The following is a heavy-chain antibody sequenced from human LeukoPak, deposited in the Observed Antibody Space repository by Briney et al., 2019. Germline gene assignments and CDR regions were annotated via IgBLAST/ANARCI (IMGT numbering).Heavy chain of an antibody. CDR3: AANVYYDFWSADCCYFDY. CDR2: IYHSGST. Sequence: SETLSLTCAVSGYSISSGYYWGGIRQPPGKGLEWIGSIYHSGSTYYNPSLKSRVTISVDASKNQFSLKLSSVTAADTAVYYCAANVYYDFWSADCCYFDYWGQGTLVTVSS. CDR1: GYSISSGYY. V-gene: IGHV4-38-2*01. J-gene: IGHJ4*02. D-gene: IGHD3-3*01.